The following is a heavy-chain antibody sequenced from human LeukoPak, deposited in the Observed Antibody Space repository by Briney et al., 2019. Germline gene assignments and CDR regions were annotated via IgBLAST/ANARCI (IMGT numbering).Heavy chain of an antibody. V-gene: IGHV3-23*01. CDR2: INGGGDAT. J-gene: IGHJ3*01. CDR1: EFTFSSFA. CDR3: ARCTASCYANAFDV. Sequence: GRSLRLSCVASEFTFSSFAMHWVRQAPGKGLEWVSAINGGGDATEYADSVKGRFTISRDNSKNTLYLQMNSLRPDDTAVYYCARCTASCYANAFDVWGQGTLLTVSS. D-gene: IGHD2-2*01.